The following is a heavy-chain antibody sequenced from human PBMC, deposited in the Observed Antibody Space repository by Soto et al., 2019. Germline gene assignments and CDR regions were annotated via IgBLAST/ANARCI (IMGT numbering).Heavy chain of an antibody. Sequence: ASVKVSCKASGYTFTSYAMHWVRQAPGQGLEWMGIINPSGGSTSYAQKFQGRVTMTRDTSTSTVYMELSSLRSEDTAVYYCARGYYYGSGSYYNPYNWFDPWGQGTLVTVSS. D-gene: IGHD3-10*01. CDR2: INPSGGST. CDR3: ARGYYYGSGSYYNPYNWFDP. CDR1: GYTFTSYA. J-gene: IGHJ5*02. V-gene: IGHV1-46*03.